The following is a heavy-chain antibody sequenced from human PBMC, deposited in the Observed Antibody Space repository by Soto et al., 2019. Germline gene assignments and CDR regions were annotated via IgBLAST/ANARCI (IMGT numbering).Heavy chain of an antibody. V-gene: IGHV2-5*01. J-gene: IGHJ6*02. D-gene: IGHD6-6*01. CDR1: GFSLSTTGVG. CDR2: INWNDDK. CDR3: ALSQLVGDNYHGMAV. Sequence: SGPTLVNPTQTLTLTCSFSGFSLSTTGVGVGWIRQPPGKALEWLALINWNDDKRYSPSLKSRLTITKDTSKNLVVLIVTNMDPVDTATYYCALSQLVGDNYHGMAVWGQGTTVTVSS.